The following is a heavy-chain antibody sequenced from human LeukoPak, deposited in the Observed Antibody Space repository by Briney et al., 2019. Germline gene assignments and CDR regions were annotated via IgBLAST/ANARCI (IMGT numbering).Heavy chain of an antibody. CDR2: IHRDGSST. J-gene: IGHJ5*01. D-gene: IGHD5-18*01. CDR1: GFTFSDYW. CDR3: ARGTEGYTYGEFDS. V-gene: IGHV3-74*01. Sequence: PGGSLRLSCAASGFTFSDYWMHWVRHAPGKGLVWVSRIHRDGSSTTYADSVKGRLTISRDNAKNTLYLQMNSLRAEDTAMYYCARGTEGYTYGEFDSWGQGTLVTVSS.